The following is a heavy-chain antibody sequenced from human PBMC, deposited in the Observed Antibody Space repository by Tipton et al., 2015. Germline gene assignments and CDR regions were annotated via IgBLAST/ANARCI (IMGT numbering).Heavy chain of an antibody. CDR3: TRYVYGVIPSGVY. J-gene: IGHJ4*02. V-gene: IGHV4-4*02. D-gene: IGHD3-3*01. Sequence: GLVKPSGTLSLTCGVSGASIRSSNCWRWVRQPPGKGLEWIGEIYHGGTTTYNPSLKSRVPMSLDRSNNQFSLSLTSVTAADTAMYYCTRYVYGVIPSGVYWGQGTLVTVSS. CDR1: GASIRSSNC. CDR2: IYHGGTT.